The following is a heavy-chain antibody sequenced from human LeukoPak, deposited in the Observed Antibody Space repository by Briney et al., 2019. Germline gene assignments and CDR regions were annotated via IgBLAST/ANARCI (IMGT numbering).Heavy chain of an antibody. CDR3: ARGPDYYDSSGYDYYYMDV. CDR1: GGTFSSYA. J-gene: IGHJ6*03. D-gene: IGHD3-22*01. V-gene: IGHV1-69*13. CDR2: IISIFGTA. Sequence: SVKVSCKASGGTFSSYAISWVRQAPGQGLEWMGGIISIFGTANYAQKFQGRVTITSDESSRRAYMYLSSLTAEDTAVYYCARGPDYYDSSGYDYYYMDVGGKGTTVTVPS.